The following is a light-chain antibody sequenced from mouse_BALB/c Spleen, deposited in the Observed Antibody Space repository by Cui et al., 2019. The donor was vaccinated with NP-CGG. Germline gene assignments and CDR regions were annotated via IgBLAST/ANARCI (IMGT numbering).Light chain of an antibody. V-gene: IGLV1*01. Sequence: QAIVTHPSALTPSPGETVTLTCRSSTGPVTTSNYANWVQEKPDHLFTGLIGGTNNRAPGVPARFSGSLIGDKAALTITGAQTEDEAIYFCALWYSNHWVFGGGTKLTVL. J-gene: IGLJ1*01. CDR1: TGPVTTSNY. CDR3: ALWYSNHWV. CDR2: GTN.